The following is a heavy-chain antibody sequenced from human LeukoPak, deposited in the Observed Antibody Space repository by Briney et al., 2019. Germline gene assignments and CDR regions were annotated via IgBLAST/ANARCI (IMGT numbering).Heavy chain of an antibody. J-gene: IGHJ1*01. CDR1: GFTFSSYG. Sequence: PGGSLRLSCAASGFTFSSYGMNWVRQAPGKGLEWVAVISYDGSNKYYADSVKGRFTISRDNSKNTLYLQINSLRAEDTAVYYCVKDSEQWLVRAFQHWGQGTLVTVSS. CDR3: VKDSEQWLVRAFQH. V-gene: IGHV3-30*18. D-gene: IGHD6-19*01. CDR2: ISYDGSNK.